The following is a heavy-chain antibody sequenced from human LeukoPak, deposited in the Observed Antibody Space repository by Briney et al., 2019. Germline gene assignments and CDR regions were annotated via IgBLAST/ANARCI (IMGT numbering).Heavy chain of an antibody. CDR3: ARQGNYDSPPGNS. J-gene: IGHJ5*02. Sequence: GESLKISCQGSGRGVTYYWIGWARQMPGKGLEWMGIIYLGDSDTRYSPSFQGQVTISADKSITTAYLQWSSLKASDTAIYYCARQGNYDSPPGNSWGQGTLVTVSA. V-gene: IGHV5-51*01. CDR1: GRGVTYYW. D-gene: IGHD3-22*01. CDR2: IYLGDSDT.